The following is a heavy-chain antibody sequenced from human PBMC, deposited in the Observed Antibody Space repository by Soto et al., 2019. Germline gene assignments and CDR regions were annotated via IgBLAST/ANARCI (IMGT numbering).Heavy chain of an antibody. CDR1: GFTFSSYA. CDR3: AKDAQWELLLRYFDY. J-gene: IGHJ4*02. Sequence: EVQLLESGGGLVQPGGSLRLSCAASGFTFSSYAMSWVRQAPGKGLEWVSAISGSGGSTYYADSVKGRFTISRDNSKTALYVQMNSLRAEDRAVYYCAKDAQWELLLRYFDYWGQGTLVTVSA. D-gene: IGHD1-26*01. V-gene: IGHV3-23*01. CDR2: ISGSGGST.